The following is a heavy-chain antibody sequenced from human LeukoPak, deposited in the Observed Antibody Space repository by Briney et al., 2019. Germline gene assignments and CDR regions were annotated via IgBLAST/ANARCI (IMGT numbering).Heavy chain of an antibody. Sequence: SETLSLTCAVSGGSISNHYWSWIRQLPGKGLEWIGYIHYSGTTNYSPSLKSRVTISIDASKTHFSLKLTSVTAADTAVYHCARVPLGSTTVSYWYFDVWGRGTLVIVSS. V-gene: IGHV4-59*11. CDR3: ARVPLGSTTVSYWYFDV. CDR2: IHYSGTT. CDR1: GGSISNHY. D-gene: IGHD1-1*01. J-gene: IGHJ2*01.